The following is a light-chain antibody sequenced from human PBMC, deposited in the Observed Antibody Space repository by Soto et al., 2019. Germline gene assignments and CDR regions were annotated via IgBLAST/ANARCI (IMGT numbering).Light chain of an antibody. V-gene: IGKV3D-20*02. CDR3: QQRTDWPLT. J-gene: IGKJ4*01. CDR1: QNFGSTY. Sequence: EVVLTQSPDTLSLSPGEIATLSYMASQNFGSTYLACYQHKRGQAPSFLLYDASSRATGIPARFRGSGSGTDFTPTISSLEPEEFAVYYCQQRTDWPLTFGGGTKV. CDR2: DAS.